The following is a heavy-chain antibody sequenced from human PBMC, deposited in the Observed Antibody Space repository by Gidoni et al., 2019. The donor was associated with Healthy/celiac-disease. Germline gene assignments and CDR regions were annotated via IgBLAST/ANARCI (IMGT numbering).Heavy chain of an antibody. Sequence: QLQLQESGPGLVKPSETLSLTCTVSGGSISSSSYYWGWIRQPPGKGLEWIGSIYYSGSTYYNPSLKSRVTISVDTSKNQFSLKLSSVTAADTAVYYCARHSKEFVDTGALGYWGQGTLVTVSS. CDR2: IYYSGST. CDR3: ARHSKEFVDTGALGY. J-gene: IGHJ4*02. V-gene: IGHV4-39*01. CDR1: GGSISSSSYY. D-gene: IGHD5-18*01.